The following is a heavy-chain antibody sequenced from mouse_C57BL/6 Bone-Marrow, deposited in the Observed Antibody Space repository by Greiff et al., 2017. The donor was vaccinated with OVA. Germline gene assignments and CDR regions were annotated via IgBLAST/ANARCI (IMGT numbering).Heavy chain of an antibody. J-gene: IGHJ1*03. CDR3: ALTQYFDV. CDR1: GYTLTSYG. Sequence: VKLVESGAELARPGASVKLSCKASGYTLTSYGISWVKQRTGQGLKWIGEIYPRSGNTYYNEKFKGKATLTADKSSSTAYMELRSLTSEDSAVYFCALTQYFDVWGTGTTVTVSS. CDR2: IYPRSGNT. D-gene: IGHD4-1*01. V-gene: IGHV1-81*01.